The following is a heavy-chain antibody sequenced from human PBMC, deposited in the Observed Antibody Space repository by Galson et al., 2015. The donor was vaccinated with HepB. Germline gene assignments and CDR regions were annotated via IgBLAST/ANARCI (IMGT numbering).Heavy chain of an antibody. D-gene: IGHD6-19*01. V-gene: IGHV3-48*01. CDR2: ISSSSGK. CDR3: AREKGGWPDY. Sequence: SLRLSCAASGFNFSIYSMNWVRQAPGKGLEWVSYISSSSGKYYADSVKGRFTISRDNAKNSLYLQMNSLTVEDTAMYYCAREKGGWPDYWGQGTLVTVSS. J-gene: IGHJ4*02. CDR1: GFNFSIYS.